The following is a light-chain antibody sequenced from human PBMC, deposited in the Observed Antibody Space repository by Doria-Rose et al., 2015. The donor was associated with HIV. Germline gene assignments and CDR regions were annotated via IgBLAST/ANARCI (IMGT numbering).Light chain of an antibody. CDR2: AAS. CDR1: QTVSTY. Sequence: DIQMTQSPPSLSASSGDRVTITCRASQTVSTYLNWFQQEPGKDPKLLIYAASRLQSGVPSRFSGSGSGTDFTLTISGLQPGDFATYYCQQTYSSPPWTFGQGTKGEMK. J-gene: IGKJ1*01. CDR3: QQTYSSPPWT. V-gene: IGKV1-39*01.